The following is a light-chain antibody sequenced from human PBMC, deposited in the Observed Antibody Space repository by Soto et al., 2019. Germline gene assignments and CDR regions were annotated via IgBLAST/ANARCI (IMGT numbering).Light chain of an antibody. CDR3: QQRSSWIT. J-gene: IGKJ5*01. V-gene: IGKV3-11*01. CDR1: QSVSSY. Sequence: IVLTQSPATLSLWPGETAILSCSASQSVSSYLSWYQQKPGQAPRLLIYDASSRAPGVPARFSGSGSGTDFPLTISSLEPEDFALYYCQQRSSWITFGQGTRLEIE. CDR2: DAS.